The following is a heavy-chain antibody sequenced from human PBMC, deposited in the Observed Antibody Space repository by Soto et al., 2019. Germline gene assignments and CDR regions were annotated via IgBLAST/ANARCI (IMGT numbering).Heavy chain of an antibody. CDR2: ISYDGSNK. D-gene: IGHD2-21*01. CDR1: GFTFSSYA. CDR3: ARDPFLV. Sequence: QVQLVESGGGVVQPGRSLRLSCAASGFTFSSYAMHWVRQAPGKGLEWVAVISYDGSNKYYADSVKGRFTISRDNSKNTLYLQMNSLRAEDTAVYYCARDPFLVWGQGTTVTVSS. V-gene: IGHV3-30-3*01. J-gene: IGHJ6*02.